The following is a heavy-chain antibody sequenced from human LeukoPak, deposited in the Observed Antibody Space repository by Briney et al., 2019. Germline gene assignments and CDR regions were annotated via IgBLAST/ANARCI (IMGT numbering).Heavy chain of an antibody. CDR3: ARERLRLPLVYGMDV. CDR1: GYTFTSYY. J-gene: IGHJ6*02. V-gene: IGHV1-46*01. D-gene: IGHD3-16*01. CDR2: INPSGGSA. Sequence: ASVKVSCKTSGYTFTSYYMHWVRQAPGQGLEWMGMINPSGGSASYAQKFQGRVTMTRDTSTSTVYMELSSLRSEDTAVYYCARERLRLPLVYGMDVWGQGTTVTVSS.